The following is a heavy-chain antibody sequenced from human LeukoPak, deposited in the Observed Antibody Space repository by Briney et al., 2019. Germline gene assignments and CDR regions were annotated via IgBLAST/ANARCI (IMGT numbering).Heavy chain of an antibody. CDR1: GFTFGGYG. V-gene: IGHV3-33*01. J-gene: IGHJ4*02. CDR2: ITYDGSRA. D-gene: IGHD1-14*01. CDR3: TRYNNDHFDY. Sequence: GGSLRLSCAGYGFTFGGYGMHWFRQTPGKGLEWVAVITYDGSRAFYADSVKGRFTISRDNSKNTMSVQMDDLRAEDTAVYYCTRYNNDHFDYWGQGTLVTVSS.